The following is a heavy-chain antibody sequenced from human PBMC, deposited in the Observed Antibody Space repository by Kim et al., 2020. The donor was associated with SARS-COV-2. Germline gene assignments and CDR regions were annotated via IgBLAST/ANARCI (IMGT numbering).Heavy chain of an antibody. J-gene: IGHJ3*02. CDR3: ARSGDTAMVLRDAFDI. D-gene: IGHD5-18*01. Sequence: KCQGRVTMTRDTSTSTVYMELSSLRSEDTAVYYCARSGDTAMVLRDAFDIWGQGTMVTVSS. V-gene: IGHV1-46*01.